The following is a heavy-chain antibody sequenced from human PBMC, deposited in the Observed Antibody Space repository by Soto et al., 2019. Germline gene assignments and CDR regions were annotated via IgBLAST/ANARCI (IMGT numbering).Heavy chain of an antibody. CDR3: ARRIAAAGSFDY. D-gene: IGHD6-13*01. Sequence: EVQLVESGGGLVQPGGSLRLSCAASGFTFSSSWMSWVRQAPGKGLEWVANIKQDGSETYYVGSVKGRFTISRDNAKNSLYMQMNTLRAEDTAVYYCARRIAAAGSFDYWGQGTLVTVSS. V-gene: IGHV3-7*01. CDR2: IKQDGSET. J-gene: IGHJ4*02. CDR1: GFTFSSSW.